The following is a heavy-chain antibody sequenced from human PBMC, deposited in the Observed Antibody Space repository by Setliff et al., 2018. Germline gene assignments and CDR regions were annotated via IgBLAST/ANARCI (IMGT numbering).Heavy chain of an antibody. V-gene: IGHV4-39*07. CDR2: VHYSGNT. J-gene: IGHJ4*02. Sequence: SETLSLTCTVSGGSISTTDYYWGWIRQPPGRGLEWIGCVHYSGNTYYSPSLKSRVTMFVDTSKNQFSLMLYSVTAADTAIYYCARYDSSGYSENYYFDYWGQGTQVTVSS. CDR1: GGSISTTDYY. D-gene: IGHD3-22*01. CDR3: ARYDSSGYSENYYFDY.